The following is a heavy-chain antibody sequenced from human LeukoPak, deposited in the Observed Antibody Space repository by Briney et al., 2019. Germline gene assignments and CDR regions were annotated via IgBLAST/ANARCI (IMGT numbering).Heavy chain of an antibody. D-gene: IGHD3-22*01. J-gene: IGHJ4*02. CDR1: GGSISSYY. CDR2: IYYSGST. CDR3: ATTPSYYDSSGYYVFDY. V-gene: IGHV4-59*01. Sequence: PSETLSLTCTVSGGSISSYYWSWIRQPPGKGLEWIGYIYYSGSTNYNPSLKSRVTISVDTSKNQFSLKLSSVTAADTAVYYCATTPSYYDSSGYYVFDYWGQGTLVTVSS.